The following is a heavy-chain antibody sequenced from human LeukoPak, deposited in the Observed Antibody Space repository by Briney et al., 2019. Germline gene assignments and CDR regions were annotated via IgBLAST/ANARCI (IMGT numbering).Heavy chain of an antibody. Sequence: SETLSLTRAVYGGSFSGYYWSWIRQPPGKGLEWIGEINHSGSTNYNPSLKSRVTISVDTSKNQFSLKLSSVTAADTAVYYCARGGQPYDFWSGYYFDYWGQGTLVTVSS. J-gene: IGHJ4*02. CDR1: GGSFSGYY. CDR3: ARGGQPYDFWSGYYFDY. D-gene: IGHD3-3*01. V-gene: IGHV4-34*01. CDR2: INHSGST.